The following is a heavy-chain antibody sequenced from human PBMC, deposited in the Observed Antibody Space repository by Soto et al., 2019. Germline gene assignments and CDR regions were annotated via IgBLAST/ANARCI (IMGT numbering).Heavy chain of an antibody. Sequence: SETLSLTCAVYGGSFSGYYWSWIRQPPGKGLEWIGEINHSGSTNYNPSLKSRVTISVDTSKNQFSLKLSSVTAADTAVYYCAAFRSDSSSWSNFDYWGQGTLVTVSS. J-gene: IGHJ4*02. D-gene: IGHD6-13*01. CDR2: INHSGST. CDR1: GGSFSGYY. CDR3: AAFRSDSSSWSNFDY. V-gene: IGHV4-34*01.